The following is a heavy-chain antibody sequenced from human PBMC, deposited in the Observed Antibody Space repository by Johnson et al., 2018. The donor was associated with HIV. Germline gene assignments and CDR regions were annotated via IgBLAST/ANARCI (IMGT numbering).Heavy chain of an antibody. CDR2: INWNGGST. D-gene: IGHD1-26*01. J-gene: IGHJ3*02. CDR3: ARASVQWELRDYDAFDI. Sequence: VQLVESGGGVVQPGRSLRLSCAASGFTFDDYAMHWVRQAPGKGLEWVSLINWNGGSTGYADSVKGRGTISRDNAKNSLYLQMNGLRAEDTALYYCARASVQWELRDYDAFDIWGQGTMVTVSS. CDR1: GFTFDDYA. V-gene: IGHV3-20*04.